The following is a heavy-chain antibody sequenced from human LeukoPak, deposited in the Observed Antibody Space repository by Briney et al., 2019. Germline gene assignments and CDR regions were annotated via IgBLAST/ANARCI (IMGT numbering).Heavy chain of an antibody. V-gene: IGHV3-11*05. J-gene: IGHJ4*02. D-gene: IGHD6-13*01. CDR2: ISSTSSYT. CDR1: GFTFSDYY. CDR3: ARDGLYSRTWYSFDS. Sequence: GGSRRPAWAASGFTFSDYYMRWIRQAEGRGREWVSYISSTSSYTNYAASVKGRFPLSRANAQTSLYLEMTSLRAEDTAAYYCARDGLYSRTWYSFDSWGQGTLVTVSS.